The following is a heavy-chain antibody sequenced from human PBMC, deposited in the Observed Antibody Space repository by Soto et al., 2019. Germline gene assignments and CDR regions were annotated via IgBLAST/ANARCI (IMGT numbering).Heavy chain of an antibody. D-gene: IGHD3-16*01. CDR1: GGSISSSSYY. V-gene: IGHV4-39*01. Sequence: SETLSLTCTVSGGSISSSSYYWGWIRQPPGKGLEWIGSIYYSGSTYYNPSLKSRVTISVDTSKNQFSLKLSSVTAADTAVYYCASPFGMANFDYWGQGTLVTVSS. CDR3: ASPFGMANFDY. CDR2: IYYSGST. J-gene: IGHJ4*02.